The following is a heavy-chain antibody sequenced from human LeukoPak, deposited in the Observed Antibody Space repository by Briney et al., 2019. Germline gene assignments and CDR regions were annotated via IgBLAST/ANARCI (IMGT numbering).Heavy chain of an antibody. V-gene: IGHV3-7*01. CDR2: IKQDGSEK. D-gene: IGHD6-19*01. J-gene: IGHJ4*02. Sequence: PGGSLRLSCAASGFTFSIYWMSWVRQAPGKGLEWVANIKQDGSEKYYVDSVKGRFTISRDNAKNSLYLQMNSLRAEDTAVYYCARDQGWNFDYWGQGTLVTVSS. CDR3: ARDQGWNFDY. CDR1: GFTFSIYW.